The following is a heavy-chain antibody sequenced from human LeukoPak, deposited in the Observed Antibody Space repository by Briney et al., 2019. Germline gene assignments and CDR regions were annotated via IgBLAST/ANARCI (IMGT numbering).Heavy chain of an antibody. Sequence: ASVKLSCKASGYTFTSYAMHWGRQAPGQRVEGRGGINAGSGNTKYKQKFKGRVTITRDTSASTAYMELSRLRSEDTAVYYCARRCDIMTGYYTFDYWGQGTLVTVSS. V-gene: IGHV1-3*01. CDR3: ARRCDIMTGYYTFDY. J-gene: IGHJ4*02. CDR2: INAGSGNT. D-gene: IGHD3-9*01. CDR1: GYTFTSYA.